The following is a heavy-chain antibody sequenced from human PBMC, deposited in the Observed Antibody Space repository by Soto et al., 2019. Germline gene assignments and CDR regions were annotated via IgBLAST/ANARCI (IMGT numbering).Heavy chain of an antibody. CDR2: INAGNGNT. CDR1: GYTFTSHA. D-gene: IGHD6-13*01. CDR3: ARDGIAAAGTSWFDP. Sequence: QVQLVQSGAEEKKPGASVKVSCKASGYTFTSHAMHWVRQAPGQRLEWMGWINAGNGNTKYSQKFQGRVTITTDTSAXPAYMELSSLRSEDTAVYYCARDGIAAAGTSWFDPWGQGTLVTVSS. V-gene: IGHV1-3*05. J-gene: IGHJ5*02.